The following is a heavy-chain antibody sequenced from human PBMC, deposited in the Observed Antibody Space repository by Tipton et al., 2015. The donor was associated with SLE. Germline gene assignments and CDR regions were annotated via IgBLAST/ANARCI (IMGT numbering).Heavy chain of an antibody. CDR2: NYYSGST. CDR3: ARQRIVVVPAGWFDP. CDR1: GGSISSSSYY. V-gene: IGHV4-39*01. J-gene: IGHJ5*02. D-gene: IGHD2-2*01. Sequence: TLSLTCTVSGGSISSSSYYWGWIRQPPGQGLGWIGSNYYSGSTYYNPSLKSRVTISVDTSKNQFSLKLSSVTAADTAVYYCARQRIVVVPAGWFDPWGQGTLVTVSS.